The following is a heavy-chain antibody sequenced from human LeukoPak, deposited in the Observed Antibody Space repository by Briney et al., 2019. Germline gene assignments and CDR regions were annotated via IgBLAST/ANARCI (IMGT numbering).Heavy chain of an antibody. CDR3: ARLNCGGDCGP. D-gene: IGHD2-21*02. J-gene: IGHJ5*02. V-gene: IGHV1-69*04. Sequence: SVKVSCKASGGTFSSYAISWVRQAPGQGLEWMGRIIPIFGIANYAQKFQGRVTITADKSTSTAYMELSSLRAEDTAVYYCARLNCGGDCGPWGQGTLVTVSS. CDR1: GGTFSSYA. CDR2: IIPIFGIA.